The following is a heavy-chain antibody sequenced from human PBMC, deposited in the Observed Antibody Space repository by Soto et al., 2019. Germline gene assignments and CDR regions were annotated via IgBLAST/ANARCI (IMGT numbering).Heavy chain of an antibody. CDR1: EFTFSSYA. J-gene: IGHJ5*02. D-gene: IGHD2-21*02. V-gene: IGHV3-30-3*01. Sequence: GGSLGLSCAASEFTFSSYAMHWVRQAPGKGLEWVAVISYDGSNKYYADSVKGRFTISRDNSKNTLYLQMNSLRAEDTAVYYCAKDQYIVVTTNWFDPWGQGTLVTVSS. CDR3: AKDQYIVVTTNWFDP. CDR2: ISYDGSNK.